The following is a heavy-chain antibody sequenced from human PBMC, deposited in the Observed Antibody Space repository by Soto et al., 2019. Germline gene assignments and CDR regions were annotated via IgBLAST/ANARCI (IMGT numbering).Heavy chain of an antibody. CDR3: ARDMEYYDFWSGYYLGY. V-gene: IGHV3-33*01. D-gene: IGHD3-3*01. CDR2: IWYDGSNK. Sequence: GGSLRLSCAASGFTFSSYGMHWVRQAPGKGLEWVALIWYDGSNKYYADSVKGRFTISRDNSKNTLYLQMNSLRAEDTAVYYCARDMEYYDFWSGYYLGYWGQGTLVTVSS. J-gene: IGHJ4*02. CDR1: GFTFSSYG.